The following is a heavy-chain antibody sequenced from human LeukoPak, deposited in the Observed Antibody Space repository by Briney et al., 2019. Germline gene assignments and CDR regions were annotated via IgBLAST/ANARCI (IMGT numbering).Heavy chain of an antibody. D-gene: IGHD3-22*01. J-gene: IGHJ4*02. CDR3: AKLLDNDSSGLERDY. V-gene: IGHV3-23*01. CDR1: GFTLSSSA. Sequence: GGSLRLSCAASGFTLSSSAMNWVRQAPGKGLEWVSAISGSGGSTYYADSVKGRFTISRDNSKNTLYLQMNSLRAEDTAAYYCAKLLDNDSSGLERDYWGQGTLVTVSS. CDR2: ISGSGGST.